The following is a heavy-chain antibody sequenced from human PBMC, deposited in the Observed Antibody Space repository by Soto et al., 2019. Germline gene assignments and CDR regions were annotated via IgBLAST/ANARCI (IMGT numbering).Heavy chain of an antibody. D-gene: IGHD3-22*01. CDR2: ISHGGST. Sequence: QLQLQESGSGLVRPSQTLSLTCAVSGGSISSGAYSWSWIRQPPGKGLEWIGFISHGGSTYYNPSLKSRATNSVDISKNQFSLNLSSVTTADTATYNWARWMRSSGYFRAFDIWGQGTMVTVSS. CDR3: ARWMRSSGYFRAFDI. CDR1: GGSISSGAYS. J-gene: IGHJ3*02. V-gene: IGHV4-30-2*01.